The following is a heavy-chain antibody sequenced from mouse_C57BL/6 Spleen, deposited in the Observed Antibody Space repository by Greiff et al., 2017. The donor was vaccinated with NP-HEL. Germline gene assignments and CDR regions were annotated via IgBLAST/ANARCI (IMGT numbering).Heavy chain of an antibody. D-gene: IGHD3-2*02. CDR3: ARSTAQATDWFAY. J-gene: IGHJ3*01. CDR2: IDPNSGGT. V-gene: IGHV1-72*01. CDR1: GYTFTSYW. Sequence: QQSCKASGYTFTSYWMPWVTQRSGRGLEWIGRIDPNSGGTKYNEKFKSKATLTVDKPSSTAYMQLSSLTSEDSAVYYCARSTAQATDWFAYWGQGTLVTVSA.